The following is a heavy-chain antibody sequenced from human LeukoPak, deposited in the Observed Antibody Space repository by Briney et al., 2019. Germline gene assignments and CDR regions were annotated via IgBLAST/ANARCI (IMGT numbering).Heavy chain of an antibody. J-gene: IGHJ6*03. CDR2: IFYSVSP. Sequence: SETLSLTCTVSVGSITSYLGSWIWQPPGEGLERIGYIFYSVSPNYNPSPKSRVTLPLDTSKHQFSLNLRSVTAADTAVYYCAGETSQKGAHYMDVWGKGTTVTISS. D-gene: IGHD3-16*01. CDR3: AGETSQKGAHYMDV. V-gene: IGHV4-59*01. CDR1: VGSITSYL.